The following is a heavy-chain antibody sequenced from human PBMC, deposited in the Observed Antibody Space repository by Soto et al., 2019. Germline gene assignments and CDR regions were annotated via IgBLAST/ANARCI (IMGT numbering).Heavy chain of an antibody. Sequence: GGSLRLSYASSGFSVRTNYMSWVRQAPGKGLEWVSVYESGGSIYYADSVKGRFTISRDTSKNTLDLQMNSLRGEDTAVYYCARAGVTPNFFDYWGQGTRVTVSS. CDR1: GFSVRTNY. V-gene: IGHV3-53*01. CDR3: ARAGVTPNFFDY. J-gene: IGHJ4*02. CDR2: YESGGSI. D-gene: IGHD3-10*01.